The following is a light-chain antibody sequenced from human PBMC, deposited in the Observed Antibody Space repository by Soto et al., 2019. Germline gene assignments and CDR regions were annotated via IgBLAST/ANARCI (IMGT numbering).Light chain of an antibody. CDR1: QSVTSSY. Sequence: EIVLTQSPGTLSLSLGERATISCRASQSVTSSYLAWYQQKPGQAPRLLIYGASTRATGIPDRFSGSGSGTDFTLTVTRLEPEDFAVYYCQHYGGSMYSFGQGTKLEIK. V-gene: IGKV3-20*01. J-gene: IGKJ2*03. CDR2: GAS. CDR3: QHYGGSMYS.